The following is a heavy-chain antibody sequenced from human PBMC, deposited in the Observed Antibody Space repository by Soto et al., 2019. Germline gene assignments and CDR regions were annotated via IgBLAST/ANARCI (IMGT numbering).Heavy chain of an antibody. Sequence: SETLSLTCTVSGGSISSYYWSWIRQPPGKGLEWIGYIYYSGSTNYNPSLKSRVTISVDTSKNQFSLKLSSVTAADTAVYYCARSGDYDFWSGYYTLDYYYYYGMDVWGQGTTVTVSS. CDR2: IYYSGST. CDR3: ARSGDYDFWSGYYTLDYYYYYGMDV. J-gene: IGHJ6*02. CDR1: GGSISSYY. D-gene: IGHD3-3*01. V-gene: IGHV4-59*01.